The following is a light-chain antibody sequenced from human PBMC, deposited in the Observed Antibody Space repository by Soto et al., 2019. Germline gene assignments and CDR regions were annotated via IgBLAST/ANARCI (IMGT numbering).Light chain of an antibody. CDR1: NIDTKS. J-gene: IGLJ2*01. Sequence: SYELTQPPSVSVAPGQTAKITCAGDNIDTKSMHWYQQRPGQAPVLVVHDDTDRAAGIPERFSGSKSGGTATLTISRVEAGDEVDYYCQVWDIITYHVVFGGGTKVTVL. V-gene: IGLV3-21*02. CDR2: DDT. CDR3: QVWDIITYHVV.